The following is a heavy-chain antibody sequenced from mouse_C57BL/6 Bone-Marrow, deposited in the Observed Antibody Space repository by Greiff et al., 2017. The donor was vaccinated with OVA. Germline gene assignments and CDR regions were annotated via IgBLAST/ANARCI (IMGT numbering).Heavy chain of an antibody. V-gene: IGHV1-52*01. D-gene: IGHD2-1*01. CDR2: IDPSDSET. Sequence: QVQLQQPGAELVRPGSSVKLSCKASGYTFTSYWMHWVKQRPIQGLEWIGNIDPSDSETHYNQKFKDKATLTVDKSSSTAYMQLSSLTSEDSAVYYCARYGKPTWDYWGQGTTLTVSS. CDR3: ARYGKPTWDY. CDR1: GYTFTSYW. J-gene: IGHJ2*01.